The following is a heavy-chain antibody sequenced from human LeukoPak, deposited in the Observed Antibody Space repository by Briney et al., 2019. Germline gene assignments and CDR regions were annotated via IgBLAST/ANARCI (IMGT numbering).Heavy chain of an antibody. CDR3: ARLAAHTYYFDY. CDR1: GYSISSGYY. D-gene: IGHD6-13*01. CDR2: IYHSGST. J-gene: IGHJ4*02. Sequence: PSETLSLTCTVSGYSISSGYYWGWIRQPPGKGLEWIGSIYHSGSTYHNPSLKSRVTISVDTSKNQFSLKLSSVTAADTAVYYCARLAAHTYYFDYWGQGTLVTVSS. V-gene: IGHV4-38-2*02.